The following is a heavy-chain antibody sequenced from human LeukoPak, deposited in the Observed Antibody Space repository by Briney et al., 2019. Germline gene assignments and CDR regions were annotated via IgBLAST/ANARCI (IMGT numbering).Heavy chain of an antibody. V-gene: IGHV1-2*02. CDR1: GYTFTSYY. J-gene: IGHJ4*02. CDR3: ARADYYDSSGYDY. D-gene: IGHD3-22*01. CDR2: INPNSGGT. Sequence: ASVKVSCKASGYTFTSYYMHWVRQAPGQGLEWMGWINPNSGGTNYAQKFQGRVTMTRDTSISTAYMELSRLRSDDTAVYYCARADYYDSSGYDYWGQGTLVTVSS.